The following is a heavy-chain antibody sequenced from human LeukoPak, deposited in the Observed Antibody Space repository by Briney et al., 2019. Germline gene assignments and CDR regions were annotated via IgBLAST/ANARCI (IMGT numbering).Heavy chain of an antibody. CDR3: ARGLLDQTYYYYMDV. D-gene: IGHD1/OR15-1a*01. CDR1: GGSFSGYY. CDR2: INHSGST. J-gene: IGHJ6*03. Sequence: SETLSLTCAVYGGSFSGYYWSWIRQPPGKGLEWIGEINHSGSTNYNPSLRSRVTISVDTSKNQFSLKLSSVTAADTAVYYCARGLLDQTYYYYMDVWGKGTTVTVSS. V-gene: IGHV4-34*01.